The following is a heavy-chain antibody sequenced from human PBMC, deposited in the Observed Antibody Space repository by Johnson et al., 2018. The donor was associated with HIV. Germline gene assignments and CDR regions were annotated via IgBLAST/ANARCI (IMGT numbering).Heavy chain of an antibody. D-gene: IGHD3-10*01. CDR2: IRYDGSIQ. CDR1: GFIFNTFG. Sequence: QVQLVESGGGVVQPGGSLRLSCAASGFIFNTFGMHWVRQAPGKGLEWVAFIRYDGSIQYYADSVKGRFTISKDNSRNTLFLHMNSLRADDTAVYYCAIGRGEFPRHAFDIWGQGTIVTVSS. V-gene: IGHV3-30*02. CDR3: AIGRGEFPRHAFDI. J-gene: IGHJ3*02.